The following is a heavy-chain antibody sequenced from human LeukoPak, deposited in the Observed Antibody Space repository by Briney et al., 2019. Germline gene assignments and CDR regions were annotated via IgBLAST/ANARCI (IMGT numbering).Heavy chain of an antibody. Sequence: PGGSLRLSCAASGSTFSSYEMNWVRQAPGKGLEWVSYISSSGSTIYYADSVKGRFTISRDNSKNTLYLQMNSLRAEDTAVYYCTKIGSESYYPDYWGQGTLVTVSS. V-gene: IGHV3-48*03. CDR1: GSTFSSYE. CDR3: TKIGSESYYPDY. J-gene: IGHJ4*02. CDR2: ISSSGSTI. D-gene: IGHD1-26*01.